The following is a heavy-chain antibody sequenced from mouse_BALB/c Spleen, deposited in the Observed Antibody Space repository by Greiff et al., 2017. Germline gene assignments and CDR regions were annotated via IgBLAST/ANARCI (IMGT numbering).Heavy chain of an antibody. D-gene: IGHD2-2*01. CDR1: GYTFTSYW. CDR2: IYPGNSDT. CDR3: TRWLPRESAMDY. J-gene: IGHJ4*01. V-gene: IGHV1-5*01. Sequence: SGTVLARPGASVKMSCKASGYTFTSYWMHWVKQRPGQGLEWIGAIYPGNSDTSYNQKFKGKAKLTAVTSTSTAYMELSSLTNEDSAVYYCTRWLPRESAMDYWGQGTSVTVSS.